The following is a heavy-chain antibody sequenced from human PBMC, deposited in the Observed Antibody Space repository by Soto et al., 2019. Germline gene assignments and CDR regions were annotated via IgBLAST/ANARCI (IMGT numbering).Heavy chain of an antibody. Sequence: QVQLVQSGAEVKRPGSSVKVSCKASGDTFSFYSINWVRQAPGLGLEWMGRVNPILSMSNYAQRFQGGVTMTAAKSTSTAYMELSGLRSEGTAMYYCATSYGAGYRAFDYWGQGALVTVSS. CDR3: ATSYGAGYRAFDY. J-gene: IGHJ4*02. CDR1: GDTFSFYS. V-gene: IGHV1-69*04. D-gene: IGHD3-10*01. CDR2: VNPILSMS.